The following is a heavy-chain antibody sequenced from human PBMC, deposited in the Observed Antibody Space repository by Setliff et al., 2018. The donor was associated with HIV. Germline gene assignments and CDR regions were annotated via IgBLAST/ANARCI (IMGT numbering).Heavy chain of an antibody. D-gene: IGHD3-10*01. CDR2: IYDSEST. CDR1: GGSISSGDYY. J-gene: IGHJ4*02. CDR3: ARGRFHRLHRPYSGSGSLGIQYFDY. Sequence: PSETLSLTCAVYGGSISSGDYYWSWIRQPPGKGLEWIGNIYDSESTYYNPSLKSRVTTSVDTSKSQFSLRLNSVTATDTALYYCARGRFHRLHRPYSGSGSLGIQYFDYWGQGTLVTVSS. V-gene: IGHV4-31*11.